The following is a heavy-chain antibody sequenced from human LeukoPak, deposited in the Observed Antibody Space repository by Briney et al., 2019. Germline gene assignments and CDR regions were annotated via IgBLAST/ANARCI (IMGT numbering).Heavy chain of an antibody. D-gene: IGHD6-13*01. Sequence: SETLSLTCAVYSVSFSGYYWSWIRQPPGKGLEWIGEINHSGSTNYNPSLKSRVTISVDTSKNQFSLKLSSVTAADTAVYYCARVYGIARWGWFDPWGQGTLVTVSS. J-gene: IGHJ5*02. CDR3: ARVYGIARWGWFDP. CDR2: INHSGST. V-gene: IGHV4-34*01. CDR1: SVSFSGYY.